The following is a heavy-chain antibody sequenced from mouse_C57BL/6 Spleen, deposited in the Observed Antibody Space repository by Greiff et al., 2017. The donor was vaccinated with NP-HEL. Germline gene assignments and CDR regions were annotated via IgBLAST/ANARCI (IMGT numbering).Heavy chain of an antibody. CDR2: IDPETGGT. Sequence: QVQLKESGAELVRPGASVTLSCKASGYTFTDYEMHWVKQTPVHGLEWIGAIDPETGGTAYNQKFKGKAILTADKSSSTAYMELRSLTSEDSAVYYCTRDVYGSRAYWGQGTLVTVSA. CDR1: GYTFTDYE. D-gene: IGHD1-1*01. CDR3: TRDVYGSRAY. J-gene: IGHJ3*01. V-gene: IGHV1-15*01.